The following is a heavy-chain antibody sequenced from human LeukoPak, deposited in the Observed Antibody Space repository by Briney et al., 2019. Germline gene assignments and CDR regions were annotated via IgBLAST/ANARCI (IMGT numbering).Heavy chain of an antibody. V-gene: IGHV1-18*01. J-gene: IGHJ4*02. Sequence: ASVKVSCKASGYTFNTYGITWVRQAPGQGLEWMGWISPYNGNTNYAQKLQGRVTMTTDTSTSTAYMELRSLRSDDTAVYYCARGSSGWSFDYWGQGTLVTVSS. CDR1: GYTFNTYG. CDR3: ARGSSGWSFDY. D-gene: IGHD6-19*01. CDR2: ISPYNGNT.